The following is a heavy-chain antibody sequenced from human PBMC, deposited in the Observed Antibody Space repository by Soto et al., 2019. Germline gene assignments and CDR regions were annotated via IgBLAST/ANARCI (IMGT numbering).Heavy chain of an antibody. CDR2: ISESGANT. J-gene: IGHJ5*02. D-gene: IGHD1-26*01. CDR3: EPGSSGTGGGDR. CDR1: GITFSHHA. Sequence: GGSLRLSCGVSGITFSHHAMSWVRQAPGKGLEWVSVISESGANTYYTDSVEGRFTMSRDNSKNTLSLQMNSLRADDTAVYYCEPGSSGTGGGDRWGQGTLVTVSS. V-gene: IGHV3-23*01.